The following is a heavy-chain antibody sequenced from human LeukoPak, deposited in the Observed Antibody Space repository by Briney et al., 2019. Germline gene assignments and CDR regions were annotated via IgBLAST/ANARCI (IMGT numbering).Heavy chain of an antibody. V-gene: IGHV3-30*18. CDR2: ISYDGSNK. CDR1: GFTFSSYG. Sequence: PGGSLRLSCAASGFTFSSYGMHWVRQAPGKGLEGVAVISYDGSNKYYADSVKGRFTISRDNSKNTLYLQMNSLRAEDTAVYYCAKPDAPYYDFWSGYYLLDVWGQGTTVTVSS. J-gene: IGHJ6*02. CDR3: AKPDAPYYDFWSGYYLLDV. D-gene: IGHD3-3*01.